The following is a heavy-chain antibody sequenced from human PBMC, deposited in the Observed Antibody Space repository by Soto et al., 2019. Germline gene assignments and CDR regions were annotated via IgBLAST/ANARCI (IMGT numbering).Heavy chain of an antibody. CDR3: AKDALDIVVVVAATPSYMDV. CDR1: GFTFSSYG. V-gene: IGHV3-30*18. Sequence: GGSLRLSCAASGFTFSSYGMHWVRQAPGKGLEWVAVISYDGSNKYYADSVKGRFTISRDNSKNTLYLQVNSLRAEDTAVYYCAKDALDIVVVVAATPSYMDVWGKGTTVTVSS. J-gene: IGHJ6*03. D-gene: IGHD2-15*01. CDR2: ISYDGSNK.